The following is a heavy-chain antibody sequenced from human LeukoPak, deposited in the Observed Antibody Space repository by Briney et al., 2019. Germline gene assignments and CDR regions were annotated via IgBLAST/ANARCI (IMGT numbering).Heavy chain of an antibody. CDR2: FDPEDGET. J-gene: IGHJ5*02. D-gene: IGHD4-23*01. Sequence: ASVKVSCKVSGYTLTELSMHWVRQAPGKGLEWMGGFDPEDGETIYAQKFQGRVTMTEDTSSDTAYMELSSLRSEDTAVYYCAILAHTVVTQRRWFDPWGQGTLVTVSS. V-gene: IGHV1-24*01. CDR3: AILAHTVVTQRRWFDP. CDR1: GYTLTELS.